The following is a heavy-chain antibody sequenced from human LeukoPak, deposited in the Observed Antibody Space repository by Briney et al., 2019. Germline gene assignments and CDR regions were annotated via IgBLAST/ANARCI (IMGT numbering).Heavy chain of an antibody. CDR2: INHSGST. CDR1: GGSFSGYY. J-gene: IGHJ6*03. V-gene: IGHV4-34*01. D-gene: IGHD3-3*01. Sequence: SETLSLTCAVYGGSFSGYYWSWIRQPPGKGLEWIGEINHSGSTNYNPSLKSRVTISVDTSKNQFSLKLSSVTAADTAVYYCARERYYDFWSGLAPSDYYYYYMDVWGKGTTVTVSS. CDR3: ARERYYDFWSGLAPSDYYYYYMDV.